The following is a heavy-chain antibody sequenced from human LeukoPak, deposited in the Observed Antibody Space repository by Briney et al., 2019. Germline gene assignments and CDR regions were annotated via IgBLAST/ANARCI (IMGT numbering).Heavy chain of an antibody. CDR1: AGSFSGYY. J-gene: IGHJ3*02. D-gene: IGHD5-18*01. CDR3: ARPKSHGYSYGLKAFDI. CDR2: INHSGST. V-gene: IGHV4-34*01. Sequence: PSETLSLTCAVYAGSFSGYYWSWIRQPPGKGLEWIGEINHSGSTNYNPSLKSRVTISVDTSKNQFSLKLSSVTAADTAVYYCARPKSHGYSYGLKAFDIWGQGTMVTVSS.